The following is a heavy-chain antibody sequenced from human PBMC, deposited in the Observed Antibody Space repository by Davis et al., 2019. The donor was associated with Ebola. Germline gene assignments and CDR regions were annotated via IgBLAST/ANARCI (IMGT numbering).Heavy chain of an antibody. CDR1: GFTVSNYY. CDR3: ARELSAFSGYYD. CDR2: ISSSSSYI. J-gene: IGHJ4*02. D-gene: IGHD3-22*01. Sequence: PGGSLRLSCAASGFTVSNYYMSWVRQAPGKGLEWVSSISSSSSYIYYADSVKGRFTISRDNAKNSLYLQMNDLRAEDTAIYYCARELSAFSGYYDWGQGTLVTVSS. V-gene: IGHV3-21*01.